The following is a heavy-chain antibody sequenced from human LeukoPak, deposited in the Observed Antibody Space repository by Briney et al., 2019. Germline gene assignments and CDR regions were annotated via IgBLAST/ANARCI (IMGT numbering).Heavy chain of an antibody. D-gene: IGHD3-22*01. V-gene: IGHV1-18*01. CDR3: ARDRYYYDSSGYYPEYYFDY. J-gene: IGHJ4*02. CDR2: ISAYNGNT. CDR1: GYTFTGYG. Sequence: ASVKVSCKASGYTFTGYGISWVRQAPGQGLEWMGWISAYNGNTNYAQKLQGRVTMTTDTSTSTAYMELRSLRSDDTAVYYCARDRYYYDSSGYYPEYYFDYWGQGTLVTVSS.